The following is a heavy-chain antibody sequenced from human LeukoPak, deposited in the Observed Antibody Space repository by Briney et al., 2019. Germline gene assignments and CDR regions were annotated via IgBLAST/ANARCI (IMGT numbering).Heavy chain of an antibody. CDR3: ATLPAAADISYFDY. CDR2: ISGSGGST. CDR1: GFTFSSYG. J-gene: IGHJ4*02. Sequence: GGSLRLSCAASGFTFSSYGMSWVRQAPGKGLEWVSAISGSGGSTYYADSVKGRFTISRDNAKNSLYLQMNSLRAEDTSVYYCATLPAAADISYFDYCGQGTLVTVSS. D-gene: IGHD6-13*01. V-gene: IGHV3-23*01.